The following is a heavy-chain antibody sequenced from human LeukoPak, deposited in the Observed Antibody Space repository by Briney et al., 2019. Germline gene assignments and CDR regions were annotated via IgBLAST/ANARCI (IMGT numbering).Heavy chain of an antibody. CDR2: INTNTGNP. CDR3: ARAVRWFGELYYFDY. V-gene: IGHV7-4-1*02. D-gene: IGHD3-10*01. Sequence: ASVKVSCKASGYTFTSYAMNWVRQAPGQGLEWMGWINTNTGNPTYAQGYTGRFVFSLDTSVSTAYLQISSLKAEDTAVYYCARAVRWFGELYYFDYWGQGTLVTVSS. J-gene: IGHJ4*02. CDR1: GYTFTSYA.